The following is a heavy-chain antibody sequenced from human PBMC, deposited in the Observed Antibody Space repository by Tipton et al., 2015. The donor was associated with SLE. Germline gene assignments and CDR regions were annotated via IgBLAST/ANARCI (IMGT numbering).Heavy chain of an antibody. D-gene: IGHD4-23*01. J-gene: IGHJ6*02. CDR2: IYYSGST. Sequence: TLSLTCTVSGGSISSYYWSWIRQPPGKGLEWIGYIYYSGSTNYNPSLKSRVTISVDTSKNQFSLKLSSVTAADTAVYYCARATVVTPRLLDYYYYGMDVWGQGTTVTVSS. V-gene: IGHV4-59*08. CDR3: ARATVVTPRLLDYYYYGMDV. CDR1: GGSISSYY.